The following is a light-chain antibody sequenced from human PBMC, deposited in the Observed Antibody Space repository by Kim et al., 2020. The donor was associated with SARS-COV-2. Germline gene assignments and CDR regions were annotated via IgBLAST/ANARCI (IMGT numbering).Light chain of an antibody. CDR2: GAS. J-gene: IGKJ2*01. CDR1: QSVSSTY. V-gene: IGKV3-20*01. Sequence: SQGERATLSCRASQSVSSTYLAWYQQKPGQAPRLLIHGASRRATGIPDRFSGSGSGTDFTLTISRLEPEDFAVYYCQQYGSSPPYTFGQGTKLEI. CDR3: QQYGSSPPYT.